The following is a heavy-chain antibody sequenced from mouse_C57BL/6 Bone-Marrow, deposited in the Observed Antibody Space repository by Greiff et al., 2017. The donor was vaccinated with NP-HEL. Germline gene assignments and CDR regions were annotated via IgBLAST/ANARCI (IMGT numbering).Heavy chain of an antibody. Sequence: VQRVESGAELAKPGASVKLSCKASGYTFTSYWMHWVKQRPGQGLEWIGYINPSSGYTKYNQKFKDKATLTADKSSSTAYMQLSSLTYEDSAVYYCAIFWYFDVWGTGTTVTVSS. CDR3: AIFWYFDV. J-gene: IGHJ1*03. CDR1: GYTFTSYW. V-gene: IGHV1-7*01. CDR2: INPSSGYT.